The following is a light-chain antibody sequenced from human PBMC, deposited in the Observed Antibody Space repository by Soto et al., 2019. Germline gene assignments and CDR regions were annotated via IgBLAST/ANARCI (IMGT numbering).Light chain of an antibody. V-gene: IGKV1-39*01. J-gene: IGKJ1*01. CDR3: QQYETFSGT. CDR2: AAS. Sequence: DIKMTQSPSSLPASVGDRVTITCWASQSISSYLNWYQQKPGKAPKLPIYAASSLQSGVPSRFSGSGSGTKFTLTIASLQPDDFATYYCQQYETFSGTFGPGTKVDIK. CDR1: QSISSY.